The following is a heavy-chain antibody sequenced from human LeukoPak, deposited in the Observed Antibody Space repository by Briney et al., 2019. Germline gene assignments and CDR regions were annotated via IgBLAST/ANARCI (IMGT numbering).Heavy chain of an antibody. CDR1: GYTFTIYD. V-gene: IGHV1-8*03. J-gene: IGHJ4*02. Sequence: ASVKVSCKASGYTFTIYDINWVRQATGQGLEWMGWMNPNSGNTGYAQKFQGRVTITRNTSISTAYMELSSLRSEDTAVYYCARGYCTSTSFHFDYWGQGTLVTVSS. CDR2: MNPNSGNT. CDR3: ARGYCTSTSFHFDY. D-gene: IGHD2-2*01.